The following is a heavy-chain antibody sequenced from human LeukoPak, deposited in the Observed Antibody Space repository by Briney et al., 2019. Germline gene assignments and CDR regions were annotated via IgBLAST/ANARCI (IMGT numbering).Heavy chain of an antibody. CDR1: GGSISSYY. Sequence: SETLSLTCTVSGGSISSYYWSWIRQPAGKGLEWIGRIYSSGSTNYNPSLKSRVTMSVDTSKNQFSLKLSSVTAADTAVYYCARVVVFGVVSSDYYYYYMDVWGKGTTVTVSS. J-gene: IGHJ6*03. V-gene: IGHV4-4*07. CDR2: IYSSGST. D-gene: IGHD3-3*01. CDR3: ARVVVFGVVSSDYYYYYMDV.